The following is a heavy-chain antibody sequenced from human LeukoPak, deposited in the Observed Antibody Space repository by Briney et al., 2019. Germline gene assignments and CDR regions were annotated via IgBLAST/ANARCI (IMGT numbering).Heavy chain of an antibody. CDR2: TGVSGS. D-gene: IGHD5-18*01. CDR3: AKVESRLEGYSYGYALHFDY. J-gene: IGHJ4*02. CDR1: GFTFSSSA. Sequence: SGGSLRLSCAASGFTFSSSAMTWVRQVLGKGLEWVSTTGVSGSYYADSVKGRFTISRDNAKNSLYLQMNSLRAEDTAVYYCAKVESRLEGYSYGYALHFDYWGQGTLVTVSS. V-gene: IGHV3-23*01.